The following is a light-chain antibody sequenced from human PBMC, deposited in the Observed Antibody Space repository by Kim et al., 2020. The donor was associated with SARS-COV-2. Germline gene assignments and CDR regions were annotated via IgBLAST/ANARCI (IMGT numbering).Light chain of an antibody. V-gene: IGLV3-1*01. Sequence: SYELTQPPSVSVSPGQTASITCSGVKLGDKYACWYQQKPGQSPVLVIYQDSKRPSGIPERFSGSNSGNTATLTISGTQAMDEADYYCQAWDSSTYFVFGT. J-gene: IGLJ1*01. CDR3: QAWDSSTYFV. CDR2: QDS. CDR1: KLGDKY.